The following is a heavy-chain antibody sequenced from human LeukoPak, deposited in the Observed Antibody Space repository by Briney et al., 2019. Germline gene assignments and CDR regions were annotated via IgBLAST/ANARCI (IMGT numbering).Heavy chain of an antibody. Sequence: SETLSLTCTVSGGSVSSGSYYWSWIRQPPGKGLEWIGYIYYSGSTSYNPSLKSRVTISVDTSKNQFSLKLSSVTAADTAVYYCASRSDYGDYLDYWGQGTLVTVSS. J-gene: IGHJ4*02. CDR3: ASRSDYGDYLDY. CDR1: GGSVSSGSYY. V-gene: IGHV4-61*01. CDR2: IYYSGST. D-gene: IGHD4-17*01.